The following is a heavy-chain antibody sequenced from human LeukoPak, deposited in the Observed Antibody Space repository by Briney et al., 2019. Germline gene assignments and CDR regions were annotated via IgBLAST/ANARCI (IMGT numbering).Heavy chain of an antibody. CDR1: GGSFSGYY. J-gene: IGHJ4*02. D-gene: IGHD6-13*01. CDR2: INHSGST. CDR3: ARAYSSSWYYFDY. Sequence: PSETPSLTCAVYGGSFSGYYWSWIRQPPGKGLEWIGEINHSGSTNYNPSLKSRVTISVDTSKNQFSLKLSSVTAADTAVYYCARAYSSSWYYFDYWGQGTLVTVSS. V-gene: IGHV4-34*01.